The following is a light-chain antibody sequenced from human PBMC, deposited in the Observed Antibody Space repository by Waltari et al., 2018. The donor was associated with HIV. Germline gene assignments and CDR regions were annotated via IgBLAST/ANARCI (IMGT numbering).Light chain of an antibody. V-gene: IGKV1-33*01. CDR1: QDIRKF. CDR3: QQFGSLPVT. Sequence: DIQMTQSPSSLSASVGDRVTITCQASQDIRKFLNWYQQKPGKAPTLLIYDASILDAGVSSRFSGSGSGTDFTFTIGSLQADDIATYYCQQFGSLPVTFGGGTKVEI. CDR2: DAS. J-gene: IGKJ4*01.